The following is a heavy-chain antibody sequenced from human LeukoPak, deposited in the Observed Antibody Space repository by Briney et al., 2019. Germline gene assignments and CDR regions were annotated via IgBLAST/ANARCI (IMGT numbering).Heavy chain of an antibody. CDR2: INPSGGST. Sequence: ASVKASCKASGYTFTSYYMHGVRQAAGQGLEWMGIINPSGGSTSYAQKFQGRVTMTRDTSTSTADMELSSLRSEDTAVYYCARDSIVLGPDYWGQGTLVTVSS. CDR3: ARDSIVLGPDY. J-gene: IGHJ4*02. D-gene: IGHD2-8*01. CDR1: GYTFTSYY. V-gene: IGHV1-46*01.